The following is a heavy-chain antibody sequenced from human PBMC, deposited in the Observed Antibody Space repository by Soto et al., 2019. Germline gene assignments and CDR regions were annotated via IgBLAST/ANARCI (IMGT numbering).Heavy chain of an antibody. Sequence: SETLSLTCTVSGDSFSSDDYYWSWIRQPPGKGLEWIGYISYRVDTYYSPSLKSRVTMSIDTSKNQFSLNVSSVTAADTAVYYCARVAGVAYCGGDCYHFDYWGEGTLVTVSS. CDR2: ISYRVDT. CDR3: ARVAGVAYCGGDCYHFDY. J-gene: IGHJ4*02. CDR1: GDSFSSDDYY. V-gene: IGHV4-30-4*01. D-gene: IGHD2-21*02.